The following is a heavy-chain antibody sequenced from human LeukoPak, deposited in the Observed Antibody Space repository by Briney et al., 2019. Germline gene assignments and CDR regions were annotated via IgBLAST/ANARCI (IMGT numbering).Heavy chain of an antibody. J-gene: IGHJ4*02. D-gene: IGHD3-22*01. CDR3: TRHYYYDSSGYHFDY. V-gene: IGHV3-73*01. Sequence: GGSLRLFCAASGFTYSGSAMHWVRQASGKGLEWVGRIRSKANSYATAYAASVKGRFTISRDDSKNTAYLQMNSLKTEDTAVYYCTRHYYYDSSGYHFDYWGQGTLVTVSS. CDR1: GFTYSGSA. CDR2: IRSKANSYAT.